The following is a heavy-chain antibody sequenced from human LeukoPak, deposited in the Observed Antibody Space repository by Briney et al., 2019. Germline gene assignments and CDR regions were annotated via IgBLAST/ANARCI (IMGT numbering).Heavy chain of an antibody. Sequence: GGSLRLSCTASGFTFSSYAIHWARQAPGKGLEWVAVISIDGNNKFFADSVKGRFTISRDNSKNTVYLQMNSLRGEDTAVYYCARGVGNWNYDSWGQGSLVIVSS. CDR3: ARGVGNWNYDS. V-gene: IGHV3-30-3*01. J-gene: IGHJ5*01. D-gene: IGHD1-7*01. CDR1: GFTFSSYA. CDR2: ISIDGNNK.